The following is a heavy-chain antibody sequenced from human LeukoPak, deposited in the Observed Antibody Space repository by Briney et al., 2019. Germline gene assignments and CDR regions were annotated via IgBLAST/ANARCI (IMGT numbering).Heavy chain of an antibody. Sequence: SETLSLTCAVYGGSFSGYYWSWIRQPPGKGLEWIGEINHSGSTNYNPSLKSRVTISVDTSKNQFSLKLSSVTAADTAVYYCARDVTYYDYDVWGKGTTVTVSS. CDR3: ARDVTYYDYDV. CDR2: INHSGST. CDR1: GGSFSGYY. D-gene: IGHD3-3*01. V-gene: IGHV4-34*01. J-gene: IGHJ6*04.